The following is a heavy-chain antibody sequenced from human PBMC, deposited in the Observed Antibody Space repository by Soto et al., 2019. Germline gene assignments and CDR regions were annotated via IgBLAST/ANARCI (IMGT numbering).Heavy chain of an antibody. J-gene: IGHJ4*02. V-gene: IGHV3-30-3*01. D-gene: IGHD3-16*01. CDR3: ARNPGGTDLAEWTYYFDY. Sequence: GGSLRLSCAASGFTFSSYAMHWVRQAPGKGLEWVAVISYDGSNKYYADSVKGRFTISRDNSKNTLYPQMNSLRAEDTAVYYCARNPGGTDLAEWTYYFDYWGQGTLVTVSS. CDR1: GFTFSSYA. CDR2: ISYDGSNK.